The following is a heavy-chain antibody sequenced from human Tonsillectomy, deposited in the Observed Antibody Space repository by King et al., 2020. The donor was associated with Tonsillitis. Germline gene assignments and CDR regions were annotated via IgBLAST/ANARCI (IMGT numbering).Heavy chain of an antibody. V-gene: IGHV3-30-3*01. CDR3: ASDRDERYFTYFVFWRGYYTIDY. CDR2: ISYDGSNK. Sequence: VQLVESGGGVVQPGRSLRLSCAASGFTFSSYAMHWVRQAPGKGLEWVAVISYDGSNKYYADSVKGRFTLSRDNSKNTLYLKMNSLGAEETAVYYCASDRDERYFTYFVFWRGYYTIDYWGQGTPVTVSS. CDR1: GFTFSSYA. D-gene: IGHD3-3*01. J-gene: IGHJ4*02.